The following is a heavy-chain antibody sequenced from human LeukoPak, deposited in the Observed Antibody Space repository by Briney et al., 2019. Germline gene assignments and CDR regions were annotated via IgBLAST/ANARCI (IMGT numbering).Heavy chain of an antibody. D-gene: IGHD1-26*01. CDR1: GSTFSGSA. J-gene: IGHJ4*02. V-gene: IGHV3-73*01. CDR3: TRHWDLRPKGYYFDY. CDR2: IRSKANSYAT. Sequence: PGGSLRLSCAASGSTFSGSAMHWVRQASGKGLEWVGRIRSKANSYATAYAASVKGRFTISRDDSKNTAYLQMNSLKTEDTAVYYCTRHWDLRPKGYYFDYWGQGTLVTVSS.